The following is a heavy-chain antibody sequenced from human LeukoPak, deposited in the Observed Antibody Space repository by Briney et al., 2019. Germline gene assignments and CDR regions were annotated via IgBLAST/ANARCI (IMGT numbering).Heavy chain of an antibody. Sequence: GGSLRLSCAASGFTFRNYWMNWVRQAPGKGLEWVANIKQDGSEQYYVDSVKGRFTISRDNAKNSLYLQMNSLRAEDTAVYYCAGFPHHYSSIFWGQGTLVTVSS. CDR3: AGFPHHYSSIF. J-gene: IGHJ4*02. V-gene: IGHV3-7*01. CDR1: GFTFRNYW. CDR2: IKQDGSEQ. D-gene: IGHD6-13*01.